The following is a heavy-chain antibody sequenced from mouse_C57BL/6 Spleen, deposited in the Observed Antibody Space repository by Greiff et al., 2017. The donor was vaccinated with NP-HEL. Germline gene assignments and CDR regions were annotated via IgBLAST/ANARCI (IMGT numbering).Heavy chain of an antibody. CDR1: GYTFTSYW. Sequence: VQLQQSGAELVRPGASVKLSCKASGYTFTSYWINWVKQRPGQGLEWIGNIYPSDSYTNYNQKFKDKATLTVDKSSSTAYMQLSSPTSEDSAVYYCTRGSYGNYVDYWGQGTTLTVSS. V-gene: IGHV1-69*02. D-gene: IGHD2-1*01. J-gene: IGHJ2*01. CDR2: IYPSDSYT. CDR3: TRGSYGNYVDY.